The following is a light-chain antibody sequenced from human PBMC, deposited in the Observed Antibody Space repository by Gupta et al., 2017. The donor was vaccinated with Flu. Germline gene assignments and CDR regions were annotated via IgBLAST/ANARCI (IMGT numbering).Light chain of an antibody. CDR2: DAS. CDR3: QQCSNNPYT. Sequence: EMVLTQSPATLSSSAGERATISCRASQSVSSYLAWYQQKPGQAPRLLIYDASSMATGVPARFSGSGSGTEFTLTISSLEPEDLAVYYCQQCSNNPYTFGHGTKVDIK. CDR1: QSVSSY. J-gene: IGKJ3*01. V-gene: IGKV3-11*01.